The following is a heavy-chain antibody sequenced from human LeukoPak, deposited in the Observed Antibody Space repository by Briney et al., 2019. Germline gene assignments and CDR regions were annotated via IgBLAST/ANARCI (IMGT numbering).Heavy chain of an antibody. V-gene: IGHV4-4*07. D-gene: IGHD6-6*01. CDR1: GGSISSYY. CDR2: IYTSGST. Sequence: SETLSLTCTVSGGSISSYYWSWIRQPAGKGLEWIGRIYTSGSTNYNPSLKSRVTMSVDTSKNQFSLKLSSVTAADTAVYYCARDPATIAARPGEYYYYGMDVWGQGTTVTVSS. CDR3: ARDPATIAARPGEYYYYGMDV. J-gene: IGHJ6*02.